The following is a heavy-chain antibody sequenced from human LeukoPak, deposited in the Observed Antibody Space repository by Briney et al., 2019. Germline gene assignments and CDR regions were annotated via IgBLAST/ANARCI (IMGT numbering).Heavy chain of an antibody. CDR2: IKQDGSEK. J-gene: IGHJ4*02. D-gene: IGHD3/OR15-3a*01. Sequence: GGSLRLSCAASGFTFGDTWMNWVRQVPGQGLEWVANIKQDGSEKFYVASVKGRFTISRDNGKSSLYLQMNTLRAEDTALYYCATSYDLGWLIGYWGQGTLVTVSS. V-gene: IGHV3-7*03. CDR1: GFTFGDTW. CDR3: ATSYDLGWLIGY.